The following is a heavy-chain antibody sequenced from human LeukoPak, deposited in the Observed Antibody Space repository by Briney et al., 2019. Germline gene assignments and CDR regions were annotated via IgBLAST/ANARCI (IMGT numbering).Heavy chain of an antibody. CDR3: ARAHTDYGSGSYSDY. J-gene: IGHJ4*02. D-gene: IGHD3-10*01. CDR2: INHSGST. CDR1: GGSFSGYY. V-gene: IGHV4-34*01. Sequence: PSETLSLTCAVYGGSFSGYYWSWIRQPPGKGLEWIGEINHSGSTNCNPSLKSRVTISVDTSKNQFSLKLSSVTAADTAVYYCARAHTDYGSGSYSDYWGQGTLVTVSS.